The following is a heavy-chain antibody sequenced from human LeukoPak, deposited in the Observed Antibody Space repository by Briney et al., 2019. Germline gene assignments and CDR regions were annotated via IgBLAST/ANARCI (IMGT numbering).Heavy chain of an antibody. CDR3: AKAGVFHDYCPDS. Sequence: KAGGSLRLSCTASGFSFSKYGKSWVRQAPGKGLAWVSSFSGSGGSTYYADSVKGRFTISRDNSKNTLYLQMNSLRAEDTAVYYCAKAGVFHDYCPDSWGQGALVTVSS. V-gene: IGHV3-23*01. J-gene: IGHJ4*02. D-gene: IGHD2/OR15-2a*01. CDR1: GFSFSKYG. CDR2: FSGSGGST.